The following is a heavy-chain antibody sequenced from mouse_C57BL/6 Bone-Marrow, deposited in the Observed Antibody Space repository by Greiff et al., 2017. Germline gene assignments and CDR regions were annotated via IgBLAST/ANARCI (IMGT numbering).Heavy chain of an antibody. Sequence: VKLLESDAELVKPGASVKISCKVSGYTFTDHTIHWMKQRPEQGLEWIGYIYPRDGSTKYNEKFKGKATLTADKSSSTAYMQLNSLTSEDSAVYFCAREGIYYGNYSYYFDYWGQGTTLTVSS. CDR3: AREGIYYGNYSYYFDY. J-gene: IGHJ2*01. D-gene: IGHD2-1*01. CDR1: GYTFTDHT. V-gene: IGHV1-78*01. CDR2: IYPRDGST.